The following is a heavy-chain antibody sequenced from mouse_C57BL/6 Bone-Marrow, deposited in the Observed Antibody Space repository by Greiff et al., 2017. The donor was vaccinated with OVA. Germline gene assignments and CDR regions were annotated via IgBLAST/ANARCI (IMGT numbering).Heavy chain of an antibody. CDR1: GYTFTSYW. V-gene: IGHV1-64*01. D-gene: IGHD2-5*01. CDR3: ARGDSNYDYAMDY. CDR2: IHPNSGST. J-gene: IGHJ4*01. Sequence: VQLQQPGAELVKPGASVKLSCKASGYTFTSYWMHWVKQRPGQGLEWIGMIHPNSGSTNYNEKFKSKATLTVDKSSSTAYMQLSSLTSEDSAVYYCARGDSNYDYAMDYWGQGTSVTVSS.